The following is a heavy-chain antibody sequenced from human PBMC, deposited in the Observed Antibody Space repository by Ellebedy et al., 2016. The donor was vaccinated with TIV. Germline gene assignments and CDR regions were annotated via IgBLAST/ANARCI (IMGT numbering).Heavy chain of an antibody. CDR3: ARAIGAGDGK. CDR1: GFTFTSHW. Sequence: GGSLRLXXATSGFTFTSHWMTWVRQAPGKGLDWVANIKEDGSAIYYVDSVKGRFTISRDNAKNSLYLQMNSLRTEDTAVYYCARAIGAGDGKWGQGALVTVSS. V-gene: IGHV3-7*01. D-gene: IGHD2-15*01. J-gene: IGHJ4*02. CDR2: IKEDGSAI.